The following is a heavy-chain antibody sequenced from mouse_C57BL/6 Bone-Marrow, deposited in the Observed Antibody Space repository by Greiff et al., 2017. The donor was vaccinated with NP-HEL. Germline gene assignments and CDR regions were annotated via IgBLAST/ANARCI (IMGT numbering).Heavy chain of an antibody. CDR3: AREGGYCGSPFAY. CDR1: GYSIISGYY. CDR2: LSYDGSN. Sequence: DVQLQESGPGLVKPSQSLSLTCSVTGYSIISGYYWNWIRQFPGNQLECMAYLSYDGSNNYNPSLKNRIPITRDISKNQFFLKLTSVTTEDTATYYGAREGGYCGSPFAYWGQGTLVTVSA. J-gene: IGHJ3*01. V-gene: IGHV3-6*01. D-gene: IGHD1-1*01.